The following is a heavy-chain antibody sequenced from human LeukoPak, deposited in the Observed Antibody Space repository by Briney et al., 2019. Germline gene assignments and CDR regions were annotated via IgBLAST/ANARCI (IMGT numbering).Heavy chain of an antibody. CDR2: IKEDGSEK. J-gene: IGHJ4*02. V-gene: IGHV3-7*01. Sequence: GGSLRLSCAASGFTFSSYLMIWVRQAPGKGLEWVANIKEDGSEKYYVDSVKGRFTISRDNAKNSLYLQMNSLRAEDTAVYYCTTEGYYGSGSYYYWGQGTLVTVSS. CDR3: TTEGYYGSGSYYY. CDR1: GFTFSSYL. D-gene: IGHD3-10*01.